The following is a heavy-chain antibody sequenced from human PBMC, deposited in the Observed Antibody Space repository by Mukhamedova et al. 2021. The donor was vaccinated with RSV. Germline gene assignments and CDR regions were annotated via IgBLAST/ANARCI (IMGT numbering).Heavy chain of an antibody. D-gene: IGHD1-26*01. Sequence: QSTWEGLEWVGFIRSKAYGGTTEYAASVKGRFTISRDDSKSIAYLQMNSLKTEDTAVYYCTRDLSVGAVDYWGQGTLVT. J-gene: IGHJ4*02. V-gene: IGHV3-49*02. CDR2: IRSKAYGGTT. CDR3: TRDLSVGAVDY.